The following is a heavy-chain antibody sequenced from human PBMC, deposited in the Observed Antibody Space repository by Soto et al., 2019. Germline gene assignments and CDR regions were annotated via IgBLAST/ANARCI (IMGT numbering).Heavy chain of an antibody. CDR3: SIPGSDV. V-gene: IGHV3-30-3*01. J-gene: IGHJ4*02. CDR1: RFTFSTSP. CDR2: ISDDGAHR. D-gene: IGHD2-2*02. Sequence: PGGSLRLSCTASRFTFSTSPLEWVRQAPGKGLEWVAVISDDGAHRYYTDSVKGRFTISRDNSQNTLYLQMDSLRGQDTAVYYCSIPGSDVWGQGTLVTVSS.